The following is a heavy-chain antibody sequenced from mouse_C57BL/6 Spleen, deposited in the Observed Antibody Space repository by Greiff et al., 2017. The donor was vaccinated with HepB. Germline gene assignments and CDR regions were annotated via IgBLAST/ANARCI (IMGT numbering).Heavy chain of an antibody. D-gene: IGHD2-5*01. J-gene: IGHJ3*01. CDR3: TRAYSNYPWFAY. CDR2: IDPETGGT. V-gene: IGHV1-15*01. Sequence: QVQLKQSGAELVRPGASVTLSCKASGYTFTDYEMHWVKQTPVHGLEWIGAIDPETGGTAYNQKFKGKAILTADKSSSTAYMELRSLTSEDSAVYYCTRAYSNYPWFAYWGQGTLVTVSA. CDR1: GYTFTDYE.